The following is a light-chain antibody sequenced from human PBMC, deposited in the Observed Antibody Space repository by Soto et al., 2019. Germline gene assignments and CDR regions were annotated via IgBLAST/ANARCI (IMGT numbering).Light chain of an antibody. V-gene: IGKV3-11*01. CDR3: QQRSNWPPIT. Sequence: DTVLTQSPATQSLSPGERATLSCRASQSISSYLAWYQQKPDQAPRLLIYDASNRATGIPARFSGSGSGTDFTLTISSLEPEDFAVYYCQQRSNWPPITFGQGTRLEIK. J-gene: IGKJ5*01. CDR2: DAS. CDR1: QSISSY.